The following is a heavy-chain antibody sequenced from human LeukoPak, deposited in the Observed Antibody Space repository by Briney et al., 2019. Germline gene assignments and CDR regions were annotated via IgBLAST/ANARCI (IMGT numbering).Heavy chain of an antibody. Sequence: GGSLRLSCEASEFIFSKYWMSWVRQAPEKGLEWVARINQDGTEKYSVDSVKGRFTISRDNAENSLYLQINNVKAEDTAVYYCARTSVNSLWDDAFDIWGQGTMVTVSS. D-gene: IGHD4-17*01. J-gene: IGHJ3*02. CDR2: INQDGTEK. CDR1: EFIFSKYW. V-gene: IGHV3-7*05. CDR3: ARTSVNSLWDDAFDI.